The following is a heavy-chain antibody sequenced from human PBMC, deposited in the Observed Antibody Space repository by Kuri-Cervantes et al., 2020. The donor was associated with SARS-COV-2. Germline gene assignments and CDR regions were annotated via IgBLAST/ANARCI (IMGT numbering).Heavy chain of an antibody. CDR3: ARGGGGQLYFDY. J-gene: IGHJ4*02. Sequence: ESLKISCTVSGGSISSYYWSWIRQPAGKGLEWIGRIYTSGSTNYNPSLKSRVTMSVDTSKNQFSLKLGSVTAADTAVYYCARGGGGQLYFDYWGQGTLVTVSS. CDR2: IYTSGST. D-gene: IGHD6-13*01. CDR1: GGSISSYY. V-gene: IGHV4-4*07.